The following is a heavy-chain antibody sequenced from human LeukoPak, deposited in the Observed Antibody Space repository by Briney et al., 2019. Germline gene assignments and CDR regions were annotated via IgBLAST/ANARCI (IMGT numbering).Heavy chain of an antibody. Sequence: GGSLRLSCAGSGFXFSSYGMHWVRQAPGKGLEWVAVISYDGSNKNYADSVKGRFTISRDNSKSTLYLQMNSLRAEDTAVYYCARDVYDSRGRTYYFDYWGQGTLVTVSS. J-gene: IGHJ4*02. V-gene: IGHV3-33*01. CDR2: ISYDGSNK. CDR1: GFXFSSYG. CDR3: ARDVYDSRGRTYYFDY. D-gene: IGHD3-22*01.